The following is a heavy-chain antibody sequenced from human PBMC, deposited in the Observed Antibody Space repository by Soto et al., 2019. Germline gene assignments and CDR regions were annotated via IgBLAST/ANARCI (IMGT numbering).Heavy chain of an antibody. V-gene: IGHV4-59*01. CDR3: ARLRLKPKYYGMDV. CDR1: GGSISRYY. Sequence: ASETLSRTCTVSGGSISRYYWSWLRQPPGKGLEWIGYIYYSGSTNYNPALKGRVTISVDTSKNQFSLKLSPVTAADTAVYYCARLRLKPKYYGMDVWGQGSTFTVA. J-gene: IGHJ6*02. D-gene: IGHD5-12*01. CDR2: IYYSGST.